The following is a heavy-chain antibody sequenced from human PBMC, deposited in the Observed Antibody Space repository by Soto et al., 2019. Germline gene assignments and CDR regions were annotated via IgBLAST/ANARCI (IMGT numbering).Heavy chain of an antibody. V-gene: IGHV1-46*01. CDR1: GYTFTNYY. CDR2: INPTSGCT. CDR3: ARDLAAGDH. Sequence: QVQLVQSGAQVKKPGASVKVSCKASGYTFTNYYIHWVRQAPGQGLEWMGIINPTSGCTDSAQKFHGRVTLTYDTSTTTVYMELSGLRSEDTSVLYCARDLAAGDHWGQGTLVTVSS. D-gene: IGHD6-13*01. J-gene: IGHJ4*02.